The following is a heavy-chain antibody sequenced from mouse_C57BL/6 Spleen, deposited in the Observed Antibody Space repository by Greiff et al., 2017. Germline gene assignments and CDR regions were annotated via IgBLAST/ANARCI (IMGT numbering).Heavy chain of an antibody. CDR3: ARWGYYGECAMDY. CDR1: GYTFTSYW. J-gene: IGHJ4*01. V-gene: IGHV1-52*01. CDR2: IDPSDSET. Sequence: QVQLQQPGAELVRPGSSVKLSCTASGYTFTSYWMHWVTQRPIQGLEWIGNIDPSDSETHYNQKFKDKATLTVDTSSSTAYMQLSNLTSEDSAVYYCARWGYYGECAMDYWGQGTSVTVSS. D-gene: IGHD1-1*01.